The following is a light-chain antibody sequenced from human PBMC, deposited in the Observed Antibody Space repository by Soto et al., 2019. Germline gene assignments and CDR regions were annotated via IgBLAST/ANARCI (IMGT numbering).Light chain of an antibody. J-gene: IGKJ1*01. CDR3: QQYGSSRWT. CDR2: GAS. V-gene: IGKV3-20*01. CDR1: QSVSSSY. Sequence: EIALTQSPGTLSLSQGERATLSCRASQSVSSSYLAWYQQKPGQAPRLLIYGASSRATGIPDRFSGSGSGTDFTLTISRLEPEDFAVYYCQQYGSSRWTFGQGTKVDIK.